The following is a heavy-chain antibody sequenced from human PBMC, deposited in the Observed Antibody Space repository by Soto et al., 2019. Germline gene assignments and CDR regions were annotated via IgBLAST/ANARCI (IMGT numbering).Heavy chain of an antibody. J-gene: IGHJ2*01. Sequence: QVQLQESGPGLVKPSQTLSLTCTVSGGSIDSDGSYWSWIRQSPGEGLEWLGYIYYSGTTYYNPSLNSRVSISLDTSKNQFSLKLSSVTAADTAIYYCAIGHCFSSSCSYLDLWGRGTLVTVSS. CDR3: AIGHCFSSSCSYLDL. D-gene: IGHD2-2*01. CDR2: IYYSGTT. V-gene: IGHV4-31*03. CDR1: GGSIDSDGSY.